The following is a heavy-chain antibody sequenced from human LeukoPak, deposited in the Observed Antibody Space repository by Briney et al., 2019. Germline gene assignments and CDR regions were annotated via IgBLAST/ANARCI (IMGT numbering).Heavy chain of an antibody. CDR3: ARAYCSSTSCYAPTDYYYGMDV. Sequence: ASVKVSCKASGGTFSSYAISWVRQAPGQGLEWMGGIIPIFGTANYAQKFQGRVTITADESTSTAYMELSGLRSEDTAVYYCARAYCSSTSCYAPTDYYYGMDVWGKGTTVTVSS. CDR2: IIPIFGTA. CDR1: GGTFSSYA. J-gene: IGHJ6*04. V-gene: IGHV1-69*13. D-gene: IGHD2-2*01.